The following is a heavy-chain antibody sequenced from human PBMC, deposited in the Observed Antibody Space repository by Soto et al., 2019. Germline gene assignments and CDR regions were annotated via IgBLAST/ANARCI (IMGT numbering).Heavy chain of an antibody. Sequence: PGGSLRLSCSASGFTFSNAWMNWVRQAPGKGLEWVGRIKSKTDGGTTDYAAPVKGRFTISRDDSKNTLYLQMNSLKTEDTAVYYCTTVGRFSRVNYYDSSGTRVPYYYYGMDVWGQGTTVTVSS. CDR2: IKSKTDGGTT. J-gene: IGHJ6*02. CDR3: TTVGRFSRVNYYDSSGTRVPYYYYGMDV. D-gene: IGHD3-22*01. CDR1: GFTFSNAW. V-gene: IGHV3-15*07.